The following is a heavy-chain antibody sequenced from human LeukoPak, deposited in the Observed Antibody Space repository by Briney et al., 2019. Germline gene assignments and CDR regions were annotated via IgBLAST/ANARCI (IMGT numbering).Heavy chain of an antibody. D-gene: IGHD2-15*01. CDR1: GGTFSSYA. Sequence: GASVKVSCKASGGTFSSYAISWVRQAPGQGLEWMGGIIPIFGTANYAQKFQGRVTITADESTSTAYMELSSLRSEDTAVYYCARGRPIVVVVAATHYYYYGMDVWGQGTTVTVSS. CDR2: IIPIFGTA. V-gene: IGHV1-69*13. J-gene: IGHJ6*02. CDR3: ARGRPIVVVVAATHYYYYGMDV.